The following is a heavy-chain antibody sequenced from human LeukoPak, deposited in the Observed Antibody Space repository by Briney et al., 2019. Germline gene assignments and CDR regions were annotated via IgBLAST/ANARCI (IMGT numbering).Heavy chain of an antibody. V-gene: IGHV4-34*01. Sequence: SETLSLTCAVYGGSFSGYYWSWVRQPPGKGVEWIGEINHNGSTTYNPSLKSRVTISVDTSNNQYSLKLSSVTAADAAVYYCARVRELAARPVFDYWGQGTLVTVSS. CDR1: GGSFSGYY. CDR3: ARVRELAARPVFDY. D-gene: IGHD6-6*01. CDR2: INHNGST. J-gene: IGHJ4*02.